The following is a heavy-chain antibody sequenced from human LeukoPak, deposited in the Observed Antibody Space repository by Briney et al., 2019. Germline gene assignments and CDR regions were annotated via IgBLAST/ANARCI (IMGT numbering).Heavy chain of an antibody. CDR2: ISGSGGST. J-gene: IGHJ6*02. V-gene: IGHV3-23*01. D-gene: IGHD2-15*01. Sequence: PGGSLRLSCAASGFTFSSYAMSWVRQAPGKGLEWVSAISGSGGSTYYADSVKGRFTISRDNSKNTLYLQMNSLRAEDTAVYYCAKEDPTYCSGGSCYYYYYGMDVWGQGTTVTVSS. CDR1: GFTFSSYA. CDR3: AKEDPTYCSGGSCYYYYYGMDV.